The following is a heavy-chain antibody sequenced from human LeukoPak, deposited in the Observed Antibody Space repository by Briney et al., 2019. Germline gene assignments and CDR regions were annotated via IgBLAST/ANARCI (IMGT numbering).Heavy chain of an antibody. CDR3: ARDGWDYYDSSGYYYPDAFDI. CDR1: GFTFSSYS. CDR2: ISSSSSYI. V-gene: IGHV3-21*01. D-gene: IGHD3-22*01. J-gene: IGHJ3*02. Sequence: PGGSLRLSCAASGFTFSSYSMNWVRQAPGKGLEWVSSISSSSSYIYYADSVKGRFTISRDNAKNSLYLQMNSLRAEDTAVYYCARDGWDYYDSSGYYYPDAFDIWGQGTMVTVSS.